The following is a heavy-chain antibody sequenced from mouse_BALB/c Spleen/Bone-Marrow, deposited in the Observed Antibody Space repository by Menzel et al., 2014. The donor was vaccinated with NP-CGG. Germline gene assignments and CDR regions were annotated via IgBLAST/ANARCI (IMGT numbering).Heavy chain of an antibody. V-gene: IGHV14-3*02. CDR2: VDPANGNT. CDR1: GFNIKDTY. Sequence: VQLQQSGAELVMPGASVKLSCTASGFNIKDTYMHWVKQRPEQGLEWIGRVDPANGNTKYDPKFQGKATITADTSSNTAYLQLSSLTSEDTAVYYCARYRLGTYFDYWGQGTTLTVSS. D-gene: IGHD2-14*01. J-gene: IGHJ2*01. CDR3: ARYRLGTYFDY.